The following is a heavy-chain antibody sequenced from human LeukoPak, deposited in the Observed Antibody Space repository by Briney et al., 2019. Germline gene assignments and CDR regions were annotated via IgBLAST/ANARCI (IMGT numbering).Heavy chain of an antibody. CDR1: GYSFTSYW. V-gene: IGHV5-51*01. D-gene: IGHD3-10*01. J-gene: IGHJ5*02. CDR2: IYPGDSDT. CDR3: ARQEGFGELLVGWFDP. Sequence: GESLKISCKGSGYSFTSYWIGWVRQMPGKGLEWMGIIYPGDSDTRYSPSFQGQATISADKSISTAYLQWSSLKASDTAMYYCARQEGFGELLVGWFDPWGQGTLVTVSS.